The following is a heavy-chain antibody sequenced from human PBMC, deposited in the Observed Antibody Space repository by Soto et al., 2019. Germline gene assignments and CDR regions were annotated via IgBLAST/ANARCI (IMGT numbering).Heavy chain of an antibody. Sequence: KASETLSLTCAVYGGSFSGYYWSWIRQPPGKGLEWIGEINHSGSTNYNPSLKSRVTISVDTSKNQFSLKLSSVTAADTAVYYCARGSTSYSSSSGSFFDYWGQGTLVTVSS. D-gene: IGHD6-6*01. CDR2: INHSGST. CDR3: ARGSTSYSSSSGSFFDY. CDR1: GGSFSGYY. J-gene: IGHJ4*02. V-gene: IGHV4-34*01.